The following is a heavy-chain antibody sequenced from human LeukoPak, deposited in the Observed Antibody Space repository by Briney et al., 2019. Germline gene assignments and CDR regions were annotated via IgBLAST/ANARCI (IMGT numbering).Heavy chain of an antibody. CDR3: ARGGSSYGYYFDY. CDR1: GGSISYYY. Sequence: SETLSLTCTVSGGSISYYYLSWIRQPPGKGLEWIGYIYYSWSTSYNPSLKSRLIISVDTSKNQFSLKLNSVTAADTAVYYCARGGSSYGYYFDYWGQGTLVTVSS. V-gene: IGHV4-59*01. J-gene: IGHJ4*02. D-gene: IGHD5-18*01. CDR2: IYYSWST.